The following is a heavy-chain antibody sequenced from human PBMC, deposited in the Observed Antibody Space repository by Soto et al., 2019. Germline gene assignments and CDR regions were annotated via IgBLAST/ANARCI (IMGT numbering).Heavy chain of an antibody. J-gene: IGHJ3*02. Sequence: PVGSVRLSCASSVFTFSTYAMSCVRHAPGKGLEWVSAISGGGDYTYYADSVKGRFTISRDNSIKRLYLQVNSLRTEDTAVYYCAHPRGYGVFDAYDIWGQGAMVNVSS. CDR3: AHPRGYGVFDAYDI. CDR2: ISGGGDYT. CDR1: VFTFSTYA. V-gene: IGHV3-23*01. D-gene: IGHD4-17*01.